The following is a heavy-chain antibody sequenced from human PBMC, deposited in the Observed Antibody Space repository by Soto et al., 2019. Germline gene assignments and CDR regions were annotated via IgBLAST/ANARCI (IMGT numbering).Heavy chain of an antibody. CDR3: VHYGGNSDGNWFDP. Sequence: SETLSLTCTVSGGSISSGGVNYWSWIRQHPGKGLEWIGYIYYSGSTYYSPSLKSRVTISVDTSKNQFSLKLTSVTAADTAVYYCVHYGGNSDGNWFDPWGQGTLVTVSS. V-gene: IGHV4-31*03. D-gene: IGHD4-17*01. CDR1: GGSISSGGVNY. J-gene: IGHJ5*02. CDR2: IYYSGST.